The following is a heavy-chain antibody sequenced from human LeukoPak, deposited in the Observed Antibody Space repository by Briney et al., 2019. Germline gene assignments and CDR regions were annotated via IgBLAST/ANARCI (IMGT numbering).Heavy chain of an antibody. Sequence: GGSLRLSCAASGFTFNSYSMNWVRQAPGKGLEWVSYISSSSSTIYYADSVKGRFTISRDNAKNSLYLQMNSLRDEDTAVYYCARSDYCSGGSCYFYWGQGTLVTVSS. J-gene: IGHJ4*02. V-gene: IGHV3-48*02. CDR3: ARSDYCSGGSCYFY. D-gene: IGHD2-15*01. CDR1: GFTFNSYS. CDR2: ISSSSSTI.